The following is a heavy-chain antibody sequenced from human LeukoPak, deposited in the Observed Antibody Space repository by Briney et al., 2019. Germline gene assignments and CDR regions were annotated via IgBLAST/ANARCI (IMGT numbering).Heavy chain of an antibody. V-gene: IGHV3-15*01. J-gene: IGHJ4*02. CDR1: GFTFSYAW. CDR2: IKCKTDGGTT. CDR3: ATDLRGRGPNPLSSRIDY. Sequence: GGSLRLSCAASGFTFSYAWMTWVRQAPGIGLEWVGRIKCKTDGGTTDYAAPVKGRFTISRDDSKNTLYLQMNSLKSDDTAVYYCATDLRGRGPNPLSSRIDYWGQGTLVTVPS. D-gene: IGHD2/OR15-2a*01.